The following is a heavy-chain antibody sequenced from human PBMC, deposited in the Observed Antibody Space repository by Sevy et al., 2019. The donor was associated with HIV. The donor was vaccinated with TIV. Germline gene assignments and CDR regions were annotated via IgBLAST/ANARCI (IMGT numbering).Heavy chain of an antibody. Sequence: ASVKVSCKTSGGTFSSYAISWVRQAPGQGLEWMGGIIPIFGTANYAQKFQGRVTITADESTSTAYMDLSSLRSEDTAVYYGARGSGSKTWFDPWGQGTLVTVSS. CDR1: GGTFSSYA. CDR2: IIPIFGTA. J-gene: IGHJ5*02. D-gene: IGHD5-12*01. V-gene: IGHV1-69*13. CDR3: ARGSGSKTWFDP.